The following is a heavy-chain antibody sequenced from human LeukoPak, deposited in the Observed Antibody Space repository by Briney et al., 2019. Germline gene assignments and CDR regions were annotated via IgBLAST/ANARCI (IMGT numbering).Heavy chain of an antibody. D-gene: IGHD5-18*01. CDR2: IIPIFGTA. CDR1: GGTFSSYA. CDR3: ARAGWIQLWSQPHYFDY. Sequence: SVKVSCKASGGTFSSYAISWVRQAPGQGREWMGGIIPIFGTANYAQEFQGRVTITADTSTSTAYMELSSLRSEDTAVYYCARAGWIQLWSQPHYFDYWGQGTLVTVSS. J-gene: IGHJ4*02. V-gene: IGHV1-69*06.